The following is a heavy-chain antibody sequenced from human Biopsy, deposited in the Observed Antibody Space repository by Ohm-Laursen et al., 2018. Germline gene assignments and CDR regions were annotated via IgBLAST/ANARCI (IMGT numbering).Heavy chain of an antibody. V-gene: IGHV3-11*01. J-gene: IGHJ6*02. CDR2: ISGGGTI. Sequence: LTLTCAASGFSFSDYHMRPPPQAPGRGLEWVSYISGGGTIYYGDSMKGRVTISRDNAKNSLYLQMHSLRAEDTAVYYCARDTRWGPYSMDVWGQGTTVTVSS. D-gene: IGHD4-23*01. CDR3: ARDTRWGPYSMDV. CDR1: GFSFSDYH.